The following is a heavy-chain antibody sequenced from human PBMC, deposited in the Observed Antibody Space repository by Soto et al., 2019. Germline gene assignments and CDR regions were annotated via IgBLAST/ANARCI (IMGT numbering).Heavy chain of an antibody. Sequence: SETLSLTCTVSGGSISSSSYYWGWIRQPPGKGLEWIGSIYYSGSTYYNPSLKSRVTISVDTSKNQFSLKLSSVTAADTAVYYCARQRVEMATIGWFDPWGQGTLVTVSS. V-gene: IGHV4-39*01. CDR2: IYYSGST. CDR1: GGSISSSSYY. D-gene: IGHD5-12*01. CDR3: ARQRVEMATIGWFDP. J-gene: IGHJ5*02.